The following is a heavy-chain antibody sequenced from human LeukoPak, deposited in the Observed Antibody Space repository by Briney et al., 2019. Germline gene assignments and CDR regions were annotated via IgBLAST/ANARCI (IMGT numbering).Heavy chain of an antibody. CDR1: GFAFRSYW. CDR3: AREAGGSGYSDSYYYTDV. D-gene: IGHD2-15*01. J-gene: IGHJ6*03. CDR2: IKQDGSEK. V-gene: IGHV3-7*01. Sequence: GGSLRLSCAASGFAFRSYWISWVRQAPGKGLEWVASIKQDGSEKYSVDSVKGRFTISRDNAKNSLYLQMNSLRAEDTGVYYCAREAGGSGYSDSYYYTDVWGKGTTVTVSS.